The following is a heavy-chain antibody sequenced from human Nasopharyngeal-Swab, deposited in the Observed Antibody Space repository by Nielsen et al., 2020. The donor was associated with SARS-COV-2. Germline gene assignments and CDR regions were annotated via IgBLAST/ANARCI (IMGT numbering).Heavy chain of an antibody. D-gene: IGHD3-3*01. CDR2: IKADGSET. CDR3: ARAWRGFSI. CDR1: GFTFESHK. Sequence: GGSLRLSCAATGFTFESHKMSWPRQAPGKGLEWVANIKADGSETSYVDSVKGRFTISRDNAKNSLYLQMNSLRAEDTAVYFCARAWRGFSIWGQGTMVTVSS. V-gene: IGHV3-7*01. J-gene: IGHJ3*02.